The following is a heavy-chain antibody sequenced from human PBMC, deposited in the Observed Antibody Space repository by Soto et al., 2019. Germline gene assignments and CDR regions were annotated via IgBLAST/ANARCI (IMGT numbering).Heavy chain of an antibody. V-gene: IGHV1-8*01. CDR2: MNPNSGST. CDR3: ARDGYSCYDLREPDAFDI. J-gene: IGHJ3*02. D-gene: IGHD5-12*01. Sequence: ASVKVSCKASGYTFSGYDINWVRQAPGQGLEWMGWMNPNSGSTGYGQRLQGRITMTRDTSISTAYMELSRLRSDDTAVYYCARDGYSCYDLREPDAFDIWGQVTMVTVSS. CDR1: GYTFSGYD.